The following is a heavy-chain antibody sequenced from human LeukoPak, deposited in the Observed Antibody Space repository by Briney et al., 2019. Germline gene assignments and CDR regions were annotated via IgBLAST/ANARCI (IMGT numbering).Heavy chain of an antibody. CDR2: IYHTGSN. CDR1: SGSVSSYY. J-gene: IGHJ3*02. V-gene: IGHV4-59*08. D-gene: IGHD6-13*01. CDR3: ARARYTNSWYAVDI. Sequence: KPSETLSLTCLVSSGSVSSYYWTWIRQPPGKGLEWIGYIYHTGSNNYSPSLKSRVTMYVDTSKNQLSLKLSSVTAADTAMYYCARARYTNSWYAVDIWGQGTMVTASS.